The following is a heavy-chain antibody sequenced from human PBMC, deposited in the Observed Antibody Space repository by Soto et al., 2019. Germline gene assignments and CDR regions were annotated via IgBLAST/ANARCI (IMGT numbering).Heavy chain of an antibody. V-gene: IGHV1-18*01. D-gene: IGHD6-19*01. CDR2: VSAINGAT. CDR1: GYTFATYG. Sequence: QVQLVQSGGEVKKPGSSMKVSCKASGYTFATYGLSWVRQAPGRVLEWVGWVSAINGATSFAQNFLDRLILTTHTSTITAYMELRSLRLEGTAIYYCTRGKSIAVPEGPWGQGTLVTVSS. J-gene: IGHJ5*02. CDR3: TRGKSIAVPEGP.